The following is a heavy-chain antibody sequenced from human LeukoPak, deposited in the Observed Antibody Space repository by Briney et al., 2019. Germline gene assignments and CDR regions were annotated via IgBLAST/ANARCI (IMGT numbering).Heavy chain of an antibody. D-gene: IGHD6-6*01. CDR1: GFTFSNTW. V-gene: IGHV3-15*07. CDR3: TTDQDSSSSFDY. CDR2: IKSKTDGGTT. Sequence: PGGSLRLSCAASGFTFSNTWMNWVRQAPGKGLEWVGRIKSKTDGGTTDYAAPVKGRFTISRDDSKNTLYLQMNSLKTEDTAVYYCTTDQDSSSSFDYWGQGTLVTVSS. J-gene: IGHJ4*02.